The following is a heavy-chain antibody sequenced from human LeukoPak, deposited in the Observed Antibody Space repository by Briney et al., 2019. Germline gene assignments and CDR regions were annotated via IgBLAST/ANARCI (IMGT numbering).Heavy chain of an antibody. J-gene: IGHJ3*02. V-gene: IGHV1-18*01. CDR3: AREASTMIVAPTDAFDI. Sequence: ASVKVSCKASGYTFTSYGISWVRQAPGQGLEWMGWISAYNGNTNYAQKLQGRVTMTTDTSTSTAYMELRSLRSDDTAVYYCAREASTMIVAPTDAFDIWGRGTMVTVYS. CDR1: GYTFTSYG. CDR2: ISAYNGNT. D-gene: IGHD3-22*01.